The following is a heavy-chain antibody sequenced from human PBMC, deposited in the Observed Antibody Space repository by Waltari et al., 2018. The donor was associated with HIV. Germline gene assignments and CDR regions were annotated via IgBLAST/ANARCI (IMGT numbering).Heavy chain of an antibody. CDR1: GASMSDFS. Sequence: VRLQESGPSVGKTSETLSLKCSVSGASMSDFSWFWIRQSAGNRLEWIGRIFGNGASVVNDFFKSRVAMSVDTSTNQFSLTLTGLSAADTATYYCARGNYGIYSGFYLNAWGQG. V-gene: IGHV4-4*07. J-gene: IGHJ5*02. CDR3: ARGNYGIYSGFYLNA. CDR2: IFGNGAS. D-gene: IGHD3-9*01.